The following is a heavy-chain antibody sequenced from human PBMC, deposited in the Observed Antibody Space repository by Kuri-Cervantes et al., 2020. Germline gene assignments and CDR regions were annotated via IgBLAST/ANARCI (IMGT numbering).Heavy chain of an antibody. J-gene: IGHJ4*02. D-gene: IGHD2-2*01. CDR3: ARGPGLGYCSSTSCSAYYFDY. V-gene: IGHV4-34*01. CDR1: GGSFSGYY. Sequence: SQTLSLTCAVYGGSFSGYYWSWIRQPPGKGLEWIGEINHSGSTNYNPSLKSRVTMSVDTSKNQFSLKLSSVTAADTAVYYCARGPGLGYCSSTSCSAYYFDYWGQGTLVTVSS. CDR2: INHSGST.